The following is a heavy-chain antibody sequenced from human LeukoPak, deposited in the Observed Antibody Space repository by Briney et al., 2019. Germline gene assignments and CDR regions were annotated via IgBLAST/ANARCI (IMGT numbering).Heavy chain of an antibody. D-gene: IGHD6-19*01. Sequence: ASVKVSCKASGYTFTTYNINWVRQAPGQGLEWMGWISGYNGNTNYAQTLQGRVTMTTDTSTSTAYMELRSLKSDDTAVYYCATIVYSSGWYQNFDYWGQGTLVTVSS. CDR3: ATIVYSSGWYQNFDY. CDR2: ISGYNGNT. V-gene: IGHV1-18*01. CDR1: GYTFTTYN. J-gene: IGHJ4*02.